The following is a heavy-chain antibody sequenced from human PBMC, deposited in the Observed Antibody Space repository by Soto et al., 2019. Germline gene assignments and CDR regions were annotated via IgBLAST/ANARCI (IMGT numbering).Heavy chain of an antibody. V-gene: IGHV1-2*02. J-gene: IGHJ6*02. D-gene: IGHD3-3*02. CDR3: ARGLTPFLDWIPEHYYYGLDV. CDR2: INPNSSET. Sequence: QVQLVQSGAEVKKPGASVKVSCKASGHSFSAYYMHWVRQAPGQGLEWMGWINPNSSETKYAQKLQGRVTITRDRSIRTVYMELRSLRSDDTALYYCARGLTPFLDWIPEHYYYGLDVWGQGTTVTVTS. CDR1: GHSFSAYY.